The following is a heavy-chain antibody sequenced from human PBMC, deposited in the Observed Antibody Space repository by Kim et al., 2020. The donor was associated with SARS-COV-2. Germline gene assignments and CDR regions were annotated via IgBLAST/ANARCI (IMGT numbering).Heavy chain of an antibody. CDR2: IYYSGST. Sequence: SETLSLTCTVSGGSISSSSYYWGWIRQPPGKGLEWIGSIYYSGSTYYNPSLKSRVTISVDTSKNQFSLKLSSVTAADTAVYYCARVNHMVRGVIGFDYFDYWGQGTLVTVSS. CDR3: ARVNHMVRGVIGFDYFDY. J-gene: IGHJ4*02. V-gene: IGHV4-39*01. D-gene: IGHD3-10*01. CDR1: GGSISSSSYY.